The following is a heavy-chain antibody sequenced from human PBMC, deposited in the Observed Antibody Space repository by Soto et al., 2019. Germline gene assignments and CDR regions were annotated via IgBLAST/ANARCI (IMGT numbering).Heavy chain of an antibody. D-gene: IGHD5-18*01. V-gene: IGHV3-66*01. CDR3: AREYSSGYYYFYAMDV. Sequence: GGSLSLSCAASGFTVGSNYMSWVRQAPGKGLEWVSVIYSGGSTYYADSVKGRFTISRDNSKNTLYLQMNSLRAEDTAVYYCAREYSSGYYYFYAMDVWGQGTTVTVS. CDR2: IYSGGST. J-gene: IGHJ6*02. CDR1: GFTVGSNY.